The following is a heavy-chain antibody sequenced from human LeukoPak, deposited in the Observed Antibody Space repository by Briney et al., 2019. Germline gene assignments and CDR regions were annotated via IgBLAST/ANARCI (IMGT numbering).Heavy chain of an antibody. J-gene: IGHJ4*02. V-gene: IGHV3-23*01. D-gene: IGHD1-1*01. CDR2: ISGSGDST. Sequence: GGSLRLSCAVSEFTFSSYAMSWVRQAPGKGLEWVSVISGSGDSTYYADSVKGRFTISRDNSKNTLYLQMNSPRVEDTAVYYCAKGLSNWKDYFDYWGQGTLVTVSS. CDR3: AKGLSNWKDYFDY. CDR1: EFTFSSYA.